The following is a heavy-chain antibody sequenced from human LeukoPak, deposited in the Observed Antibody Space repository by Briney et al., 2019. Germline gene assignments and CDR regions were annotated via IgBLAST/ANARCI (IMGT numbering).Heavy chain of an antibody. D-gene: IGHD3-3*01. CDR3: ARVGLRFLEWSIAYYYYGMDV. V-gene: IGHV1-18*01. J-gene: IGHJ6*02. CDR2: ISAYNGNT. Sequence: ASVKVSCKASGYTFTSYGISWVRQAPGQGLEWMGWISAYNGNTNYAQKLQGRVTMTTDTSTSTAYMELRSLRSDDTAVYYCARVGLRFLEWSIAYYYYGMDVWGQGTTVTVSS. CDR1: GYTFTSYG.